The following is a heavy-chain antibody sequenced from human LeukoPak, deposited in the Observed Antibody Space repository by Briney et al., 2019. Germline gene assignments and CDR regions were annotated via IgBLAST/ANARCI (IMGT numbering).Heavy chain of an antibody. D-gene: IGHD3-10*01. V-gene: IGHV1-46*01. J-gene: IGHJ4*02. CDR1: GYTFTSYY. CDR2: INPSGGST. CDR3: ARVLRLAREVGEYYFDY. Sequence: ASVKVSCKASGYTFTSYYMHWVRQAPGQGLEWMGRINPSGGSTSYAQKFQGRVTMTRDMSTSTVYMELSSLRSEDTAVYYCARVLRLAREVGEYYFDYWGQGTLVTVSS.